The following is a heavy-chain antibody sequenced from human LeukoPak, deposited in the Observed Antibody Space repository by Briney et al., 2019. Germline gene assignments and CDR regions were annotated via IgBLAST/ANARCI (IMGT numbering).Heavy chain of an antibody. CDR2: MHHSGST. CDR1: GYSISSGYY. V-gene: IGHV4-38-2*01. J-gene: IGHJ3*02. D-gene: IGHD3-3*01. Sequence: SETLSLTCAVSGYSISSGYYWGWIRQPPGKGLEWIGSMHHSGSTDYNPSLKRRVTISVDTSKNQFSLKLRSVTAADTAVYYCARGFLEWLLSNDAFDIWGQGTMVTVSS. CDR3: ARGFLEWLLSNDAFDI.